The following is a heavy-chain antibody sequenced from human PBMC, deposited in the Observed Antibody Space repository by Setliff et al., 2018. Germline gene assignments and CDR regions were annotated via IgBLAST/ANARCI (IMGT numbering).Heavy chain of an antibody. CDR3: ARAFGGNSDAFDI. CDR2: ISSSGSTI. J-gene: IGHJ3*02. D-gene: IGHD2-21*02. Sequence: GGSLRLSCVASGFSVSNYGMNWVRQAPGKGLEWVSYISSSGSTIYYADSVKGRFTISRDNAKNSLYLQINSLRAEDTAVYYCARAFGGNSDAFDIWGQGTMVT. V-gene: IGHV3-48*04. CDR1: GFSVSNYG.